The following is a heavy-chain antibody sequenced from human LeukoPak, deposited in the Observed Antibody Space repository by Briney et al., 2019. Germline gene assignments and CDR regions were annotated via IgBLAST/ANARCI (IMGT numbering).Heavy chain of an antibody. J-gene: IGHJ4*02. Sequence: PSETLSLTCTVSGGSINSGGYYWSWIRQPPGKGLEWIGYIHYSGNTYYKSSLKSRITISVDTSKNQFSLKLSSVTSADAAVYYCAREVGGRYYFDYWGQGTLVTVSS. V-gene: IGHV4-30-4*01. CDR2: IHYSGNT. CDR3: AREVGGRYYFDY. CDR1: GGSINSGGYY.